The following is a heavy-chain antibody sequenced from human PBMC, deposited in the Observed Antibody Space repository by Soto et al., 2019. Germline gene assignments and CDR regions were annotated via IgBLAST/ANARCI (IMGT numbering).Heavy chain of an antibody. V-gene: IGHV1-18*01. CDR3: ARRLGYFSGGSCYPPHYYYYYYMDV. CDR2: ISAYNGNT. CDR1: GYTFTSYG. Sequence: GASVKVSCKASGYTFTSYGISWVRQAPGQGLEWMGWISAYNGNTNYAQKLQGRVNMNTDTSTSTAYMELRRLRSDDTAVYYCARRLGYFSGGSCYPPHYYYYYYMDVWGKGTTVTVSS. D-gene: IGHD2-15*01. J-gene: IGHJ6*03.